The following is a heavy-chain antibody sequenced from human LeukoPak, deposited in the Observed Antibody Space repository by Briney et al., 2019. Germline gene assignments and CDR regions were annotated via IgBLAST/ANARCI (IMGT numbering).Heavy chain of an antibody. Sequence: ASVKVSCKASGYTFTSYYMHWVRRAPGQGLEWMGIINPSGGSTSYAQKFQGRVTMTRDMSTSTVYMELSSLRSEDTAVYYCARGGVVPAATGWFDPWGQGTLVTVSS. CDR1: GYTFTSYY. J-gene: IGHJ5*02. D-gene: IGHD2-2*01. CDR3: ARGGVVPAATGWFDP. V-gene: IGHV1-46*01. CDR2: INPSGGST.